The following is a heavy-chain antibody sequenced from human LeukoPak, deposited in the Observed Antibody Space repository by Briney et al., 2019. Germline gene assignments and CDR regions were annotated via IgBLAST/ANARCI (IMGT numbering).Heavy chain of an antibody. CDR2: IYTSGST. D-gene: IGHD5-18*01. J-gene: IGHJ4*02. V-gene: IGHV4-4*07. Sequence: SETLSLTCTVSGGSISSYYWSWIRQPAGKELEWIGRIYTSGSTNYNPSLKSRVTMSVDTSKNQFSLKLSSVTAADTAVYYCASRGYSYGTLYYFDYWGQGTLVTVSS. CDR1: GGSISSYY. CDR3: ASRGYSYGTLYYFDY.